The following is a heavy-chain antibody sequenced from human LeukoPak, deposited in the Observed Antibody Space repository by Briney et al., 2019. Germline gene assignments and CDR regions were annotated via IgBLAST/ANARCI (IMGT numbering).Heavy chain of an antibody. V-gene: IGHV1-18*01. CDR3: ARDKAVTTEVTQHFQH. CDR2: ISAYNGYT. Sequence: ASVKVSCKASGYTFTNYGISWVRQAPGQGLEWMGWISAYNGYTDYAQKLQFRVTMTTDTSTSTAYMELRSLRSDDTAVYYCARDKAVTTEVTQHFQHWGRAPWSPSPQ. J-gene: IGHJ1*01. CDR1: GYTFTNYG. D-gene: IGHD4-23*01.